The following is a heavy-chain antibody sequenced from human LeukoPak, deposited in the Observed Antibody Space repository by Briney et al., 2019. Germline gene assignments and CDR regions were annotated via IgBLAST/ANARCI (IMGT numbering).Heavy chain of an antibody. D-gene: IGHD2-2*01. CDR2: ISGDSSDI. Sequence: GGSLRLSCAASGFTFRNYSMNWVRQAPGKGLEWVSSISGDSSDISYANSLKGRFTISRDNAKNSLYLQMNSLRAEDTAVYYCARESSVKDFDYWGQGTLVTVSS. V-gene: IGHV3-21*01. CDR1: GFTFRNYS. J-gene: IGHJ4*02. CDR3: ARESSVKDFDY.